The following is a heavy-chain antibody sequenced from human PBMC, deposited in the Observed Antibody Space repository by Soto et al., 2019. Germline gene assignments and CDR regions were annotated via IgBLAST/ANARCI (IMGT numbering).Heavy chain of an antibody. D-gene: IGHD6-13*01. CDR1: GFTISSRD. CDR3: ARDVQQLASY. J-gene: IGHJ4*02. V-gene: IGHV3-21*01. Sequence: AGGSLRLSCAASGFTISSRDNHAMSWVRQAPGKGPEWISTISSDGSNRHYADSVKGRFTISRDNAKNSLYLQMNSLRAEDTAVSYCARDVQQLASYWGQGTLVTVSS. CDR2: ISSDGSNR.